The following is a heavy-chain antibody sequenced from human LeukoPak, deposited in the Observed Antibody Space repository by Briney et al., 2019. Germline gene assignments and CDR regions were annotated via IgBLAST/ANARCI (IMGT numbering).Heavy chain of an antibody. Sequence: SETLSLACTVSGVSISSYYWTWIRQPPGEGLEWIGYIYYSGSTNYNPSLKSRVTISVDTSKNQFSLKLSSVTAADTAVYYCARALQPGVYAFDIWGQGTMVTVSS. CDR3: ARALQPGVYAFDI. CDR1: GVSISSYY. V-gene: IGHV4-59*01. CDR2: IYYSGST. J-gene: IGHJ3*02. D-gene: IGHD6-13*01.